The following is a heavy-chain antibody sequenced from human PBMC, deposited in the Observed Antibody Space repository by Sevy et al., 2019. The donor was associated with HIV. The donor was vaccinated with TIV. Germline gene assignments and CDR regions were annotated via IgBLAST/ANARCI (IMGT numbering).Heavy chain of an antibody. Sequence: SGPTLVKPTQTLTLTCTFSGFSLSTSGVGVGWIRQSPGKALEWLALIYWNDDKRSSPSLKSRLTITKDTSKNQVVLTMTNMDPVDTATYYCAHTGYCNITSCHLYFDYWGQGTLVTVSS. CDR2: IYWNDDK. J-gene: IGHJ4*02. D-gene: IGHD2-2*01. CDR1: GFSLSTSGVG. CDR3: AHTGYCNITSCHLYFDY. V-gene: IGHV2-5*01.